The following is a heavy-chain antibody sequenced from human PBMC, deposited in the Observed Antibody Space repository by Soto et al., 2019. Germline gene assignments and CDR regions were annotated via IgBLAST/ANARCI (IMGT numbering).Heavy chain of an antibody. Sequence: QITLKESGPTLVKPTQTLTLTCTFSGFSLPTDRVGVGWIRQPPGKALEWLAVIYWDDSKTYRPYLKSRLTITRDTSKNQVALTMTDMDPVDTATYYCAHAYGGRSLYWGQGTQVTVSS. CDR2: IYWDDSK. V-gene: IGHV2-5*02. CDR1: GFSLPTDRVG. CDR3: AHAYGGRSLY. J-gene: IGHJ4*02. D-gene: IGHD1-26*01.